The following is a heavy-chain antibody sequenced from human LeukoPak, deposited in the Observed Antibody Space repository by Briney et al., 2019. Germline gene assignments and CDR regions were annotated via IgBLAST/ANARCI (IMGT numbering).Heavy chain of an antibody. CDR1: GYTFSDYG. CDR2: TNVHNGNI. V-gene: IGHV1-18*01. Sequence: GASVKVSCKASGYTFSDYGITWVRQAPGQGLEWMGWTNVHNGNINYAQKLQGRVTMTTDTSTSTAYMELRSLRSDDTAAYYCARDLLLSGYSSGWYYQDWGQGTLVTVSS. CDR3: ARDLLLSGYSSGWYYQD. D-gene: IGHD6-19*01. J-gene: IGHJ4*02.